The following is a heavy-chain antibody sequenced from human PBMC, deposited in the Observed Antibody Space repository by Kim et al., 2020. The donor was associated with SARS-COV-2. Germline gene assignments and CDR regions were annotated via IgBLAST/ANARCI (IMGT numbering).Heavy chain of an antibody. V-gene: IGHV4-31*02. CDR2: T. CDR3: ASYYDSSGVFDY. Sequence: TCYNPSLKSRVSISVDPSENQFSLKLSSVTAADTAVYYCASYYDSSGVFDYWGQGTLVTVSS. D-gene: IGHD3-22*01. J-gene: IGHJ4*02.